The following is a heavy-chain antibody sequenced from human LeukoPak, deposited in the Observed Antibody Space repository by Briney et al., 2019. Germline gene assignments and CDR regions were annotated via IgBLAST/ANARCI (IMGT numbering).Heavy chain of an antibody. D-gene: IGHD1-1*01. J-gene: IGHJ6*03. CDR1: GFRFSGYE. CDR2: ISTNGRTI. CDR3: ARDRLLEDRDYSYYYYMDV. V-gene: IGHV3-48*03. Sequence: GGSLRLSCAASGFRFSGYEMNWVRQAPGKGLECISYISTNGRTIYYADSVKGRFTISRDNAKNSLYLQMNSLRAEDTAVYHCARDRLLEDRDYSYYYYMDVWGKGTTVTVSS.